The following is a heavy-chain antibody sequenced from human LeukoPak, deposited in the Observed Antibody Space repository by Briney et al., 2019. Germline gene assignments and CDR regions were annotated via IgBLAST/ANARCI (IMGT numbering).Heavy chain of an antibody. CDR2: IWYDGSNK. D-gene: IGHD2-2*02. V-gene: IGHV3-33*01. CDR3: ARDGVSGSSTSCYKCNDFVY. CDR1: GFTFSSYG. Sequence: GGSLRLSCAASGFTFSSYGMHWVRQAPGKGLEWVAVIWYDGSNKYYADSVKGRFTISRDNSKNTLYLQMNSLRADDTAVYYCARDGVSGSSTSCYKCNDFVYWGQGTLVTVSS. J-gene: IGHJ4*02.